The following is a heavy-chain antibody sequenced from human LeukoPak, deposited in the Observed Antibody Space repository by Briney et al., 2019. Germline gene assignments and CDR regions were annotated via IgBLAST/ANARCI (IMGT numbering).Heavy chain of an antibody. Sequence: GRSLRFSCAGSGFIFTNYAMHWVRQPPGKGLEWVSGISWNSGSIDYADSVKGRFTISRDNAKNSLYLQMNSLRVEDTAFYYCAKDNRRHYTSGPNPDSLHWGQGALVTVSS. CDR1: GFIFTNYA. CDR2: ISWNSGSI. V-gene: IGHV3-9*01. CDR3: AKDNRRHYTSGPNPDSLH. J-gene: IGHJ4*02. D-gene: IGHD6-19*01.